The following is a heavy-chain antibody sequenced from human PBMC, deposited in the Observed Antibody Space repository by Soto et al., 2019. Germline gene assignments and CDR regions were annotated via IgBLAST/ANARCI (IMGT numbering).Heavy chain of an antibody. CDR3: ERTRAVAVTKYYFAY. D-gene: IGHD6-19*01. CDR1: GFSLSTSGMC. J-gene: IGHJ4*02. Sequence: SGPTLVNPTQTLTLTCTFSGFSLSTSGMCVSWIRQPPGKALEWLARIDWDDDKYYSTSLKTRLTISKDTSKNQVVLTMTNMDPVDTAPFYCERTRAVAVTKYYFAYGGKGTLVTVSS. CDR2: IDWDDDK. V-gene: IGHV2-70*11.